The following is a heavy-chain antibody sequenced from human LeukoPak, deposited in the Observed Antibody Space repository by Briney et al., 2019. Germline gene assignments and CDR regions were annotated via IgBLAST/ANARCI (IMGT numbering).Heavy chain of an antibody. Sequence: SETLSLTCDVSGGSIRSANWWTWVRQPPGKGLEWIGEIYHSGSADYSPSLKRRVTISLDKSKNRFSLTLTSVTAADTAVYYCAKAPGIAVAGPSSGMDVWGPGTSVTVSS. J-gene: IGHJ6*02. D-gene: IGHD6-19*01. V-gene: IGHV4-4*02. CDR1: GGSIRSANW. CDR3: AKAPGIAVAGPSSGMDV. CDR2: IYHSGSA.